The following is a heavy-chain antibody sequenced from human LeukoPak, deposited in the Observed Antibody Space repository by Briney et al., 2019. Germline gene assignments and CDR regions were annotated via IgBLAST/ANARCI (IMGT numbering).Heavy chain of an antibody. Sequence: PGGSLRLSCADSGFTFSSYSMNWVRQAPGKGLEWVSSISSSSSYIYYADSVKGRFTISRDNAKNSLYLQMNSLRAEDTAVYYCARDPSSEYNWNYPSDYWGQGTLVTVSS. J-gene: IGHJ4*02. CDR3: ARDPSSEYNWNYPSDY. CDR2: ISSSSSYI. CDR1: GFTFSSYS. V-gene: IGHV3-21*01. D-gene: IGHD1-7*01.